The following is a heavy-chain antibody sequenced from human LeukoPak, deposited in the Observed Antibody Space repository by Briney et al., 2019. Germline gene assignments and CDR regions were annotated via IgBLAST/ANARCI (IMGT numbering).Heavy chain of an antibody. Sequence: SGGSLRLSCAASGFTFSSYWMSWVRQAPGKGLEWVANIKPDGSEKYYVDSVKGRFTISRDNAKNSLYLQMNSLRAEDTAVYYCARAMGSSGWYANAPGDYWGQGTLVTVSS. D-gene: IGHD6-19*01. CDR1: GFTFSSYW. J-gene: IGHJ4*02. V-gene: IGHV3-7*01. CDR3: ARAMGSSGWYANAPGDY. CDR2: IKPDGSEK.